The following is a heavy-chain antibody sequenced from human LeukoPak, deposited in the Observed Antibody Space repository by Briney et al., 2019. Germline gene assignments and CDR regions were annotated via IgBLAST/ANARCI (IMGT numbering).Heavy chain of an antibody. V-gene: IGHV4-30-4*01. J-gene: IGHJ5*02. CDR3: ARRVVTGYNWFDP. CDR1: GGSISSGDYY. D-gene: IGHD2-21*02. CDR2: IYYSGST. Sequence: SQTLSLTCTVSGGSISSGDYYWGWIRQPPGKGLEWIGYIYYSGSTYYNPSLKSRVTISVDTSKNQFSLKLSSVTAADTAVYYCARRVVTGYNWFDPWGQGTLVTVSS.